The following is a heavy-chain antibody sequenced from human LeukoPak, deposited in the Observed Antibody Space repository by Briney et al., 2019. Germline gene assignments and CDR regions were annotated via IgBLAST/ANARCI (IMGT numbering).Heavy chain of an antibody. J-gene: IGHJ4*02. D-gene: IGHD3-22*01. CDR3: GSGVIFYDSSGRNY. CDR2: ISSSGSTI. Sequence: GGSLRLSCAASEFTFSSYEMNWVRQAPGKGLEWVSFISSSGSTIYYADSVKGRFTVSRDSAENSVYLQMNSLRAEDTAVYYCGSGVIFYDSSGRNYWGQGTLVTVSS. V-gene: IGHV3-48*03. CDR1: EFTFSSYE.